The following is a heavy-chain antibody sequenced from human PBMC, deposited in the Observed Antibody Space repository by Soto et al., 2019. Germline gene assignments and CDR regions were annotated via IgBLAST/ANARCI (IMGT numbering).Heavy chain of an antibody. V-gene: IGHV3-33*01. J-gene: IGHJ4*02. CDR3: VRDYGDRGYDC. CDR1: GFTLSRNG. D-gene: IGHD3-22*01. Sequence: QVQLVESGGGMVQPGTSPRLSCAASGFTLSRNGMHWVRQAPGKGLEWVAILWNDGNTKYYADSVQGRFDISRDSSKNTLYLQMNSLRVEDTAVYYCVRDYGDRGYDCWCQGTLVTVSS. CDR2: LWNDGNTK.